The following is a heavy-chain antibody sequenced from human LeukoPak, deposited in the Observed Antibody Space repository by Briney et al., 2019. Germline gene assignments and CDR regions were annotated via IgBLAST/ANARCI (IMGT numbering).Heavy chain of an antibody. CDR3: AKVAGYSTPYYFDY. J-gene: IGHJ4*02. CDR1: GFTFSDYG. D-gene: IGHD2-15*01. Sequence: GGSLRLSCAASGFTFSDYGMRWVRQAPGKGLEWVSAISGSGDSTYYADSVKGRFTISRDNSKNTLYLQMNSLRAEDTAVYYCAKVAGYSTPYYFDYWGQGTLVTVSS. V-gene: IGHV3-23*01. CDR2: ISGSGDST.